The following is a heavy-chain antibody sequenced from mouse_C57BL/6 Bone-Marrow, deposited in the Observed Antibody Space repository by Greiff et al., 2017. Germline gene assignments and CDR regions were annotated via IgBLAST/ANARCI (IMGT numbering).Heavy chain of an antibody. CDR1: GFHIKDYY. J-gene: IGHJ3*01. V-gene: IGHV14-1*01. Sequence: VQLKESGAELVRPGASVKLSCTASGFHIKDYYMHWVKQRPEQGLEWIGRIDPEDGDTEYAPKFQGKATMTADTSSNTAYLQLSSLTSEDTAVFYCTTPFTAVVATRAYWGQGTLVTVSA. D-gene: IGHD1-1*01. CDR3: TTPFTAVVATRAY. CDR2: IDPEDGDT.